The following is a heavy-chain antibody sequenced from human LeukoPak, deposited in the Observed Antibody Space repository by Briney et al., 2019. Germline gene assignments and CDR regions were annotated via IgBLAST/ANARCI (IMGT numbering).Heavy chain of an antibody. J-gene: IGHJ4*02. CDR3: ARLSRNYHDSSGYDY. CDR1: GGSISSYY. D-gene: IGHD3-22*01. CDR2: IYHSGST. Sequence: TSETLSLTCTVSGGSISSYYWSWIRQPPGKGLEWIGSIYHSGSTYYNPPLKSRVTISVDTSKNQFSLKLSSVTAADTAVYYCARLSRNYHDSSGYDYWGQGTLVTVSS. V-gene: IGHV4-59*01.